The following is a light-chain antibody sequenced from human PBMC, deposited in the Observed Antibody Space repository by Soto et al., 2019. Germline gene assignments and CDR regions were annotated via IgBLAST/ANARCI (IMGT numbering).Light chain of an antibody. J-gene: IGKJ5*01. CDR2: ATS. CDR3: QQGERSLN. Sequence: DIQVTQSPSCLSQSLGYRVTITCRASQTISNFLNWYQQKPGTAPKLLIYATSGLQSGVPSRFSGSGSGTDFTLTISSLQPEDLATYYCQQGERSLNFGQGTRLDIK. CDR1: QTISNF. V-gene: IGKV1-39*01.